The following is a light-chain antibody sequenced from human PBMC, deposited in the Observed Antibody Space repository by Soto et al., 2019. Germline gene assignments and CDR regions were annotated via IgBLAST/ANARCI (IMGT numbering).Light chain of an antibody. CDR2: DAS. Sequence: DMQITQSPSTLSASVGDRVTITCRASQSLSNRLAWYQQKPGKAPKVLIYDASSLESGVPSRFSGSGSGTDFILPISSLQPDDFATYYCQYYAGVWTFGQGTKVDIK. J-gene: IGKJ1*01. CDR1: QSLSNR. V-gene: IGKV1-5*01. CDR3: QYYAGVWT.